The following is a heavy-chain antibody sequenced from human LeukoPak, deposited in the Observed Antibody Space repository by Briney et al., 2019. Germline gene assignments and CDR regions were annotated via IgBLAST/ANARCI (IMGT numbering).Heavy chain of an antibody. Sequence: PARSLTLSSAGAGFTFSSYAMSWISQAPGKGLEWVSAISGSGGSTYYAESVECRFTITRDNSKNTLYLQMNSLRAEVTAVYYCAKSWWSCYDRFYCGGQGTLVTVS. CDR2: ISGSGGST. D-gene: IGHD5-12*01. J-gene: IGHJ4*02. CDR1: GFTFSSYA. V-gene: IGHV3-23*01. CDR3: AKSWWSCYDRFYC.